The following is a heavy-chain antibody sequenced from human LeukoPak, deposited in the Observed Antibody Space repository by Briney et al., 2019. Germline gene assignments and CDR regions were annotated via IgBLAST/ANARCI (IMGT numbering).Heavy chain of an antibody. CDR3: AKDKVFYYGSGSLSSTKQMPAPFEY. V-gene: IGHV3-23*01. J-gene: IGHJ4*02. Sequence: PGGSLRLSCAASGFTFSSYAMSWVRQAPGKGLEWVSDISGSADVTYYADSVKGRFIISRDNSKNTLYLQMNGLRAEDTAVYYCAKDKVFYYGSGSLSSTKQMPAPFEYWGQGTLVTVSS. CDR2: ISGSADVT. CDR1: GFTFSSYA. D-gene: IGHD3-10*01.